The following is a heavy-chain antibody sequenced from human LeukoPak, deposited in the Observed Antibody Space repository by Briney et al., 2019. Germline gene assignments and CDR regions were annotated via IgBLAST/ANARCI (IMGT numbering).Heavy chain of an antibody. J-gene: IGHJ4*02. Sequence: PGRSLRLSCAASGFTFSSYAMPWVRQAPGKGLEWVAVISYDGSNKYYADSVKGRFTISRDNSKNTLYLQMNSLRAEDTAVYYCVIFGVVIGYWGQGTLVTVSS. CDR1: GFTFSSYA. V-gene: IGHV3-30-3*01. D-gene: IGHD3-3*01. CDR2: ISYDGSNK. CDR3: VIFGVVIGY.